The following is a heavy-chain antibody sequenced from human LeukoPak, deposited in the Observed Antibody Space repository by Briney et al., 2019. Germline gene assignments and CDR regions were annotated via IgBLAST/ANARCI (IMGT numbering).Heavy chain of an antibody. D-gene: IGHD3-22*01. V-gene: IGHV3-9*01. CDR2: ISWNSGSI. CDR1: GFTFDDYA. Sequence: PGRSLRLSCAASGFTFDDYAMHWVRQAPGKGLEWVSGISWNSGSIGYADSVKGRFTISRDNAKNSLYLQMNSLRAEDTAVYYCARGLYYYDSSGYPRRGYAFDIWGQGTMVTVSS. J-gene: IGHJ3*02. CDR3: ARGLYYYDSSGYPRRGYAFDI.